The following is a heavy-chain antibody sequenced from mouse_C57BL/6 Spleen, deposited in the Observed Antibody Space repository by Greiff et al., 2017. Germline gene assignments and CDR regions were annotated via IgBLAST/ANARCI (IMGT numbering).Heavy chain of an antibody. J-gene: IGHJ1*03. CDR1: GYTFTSYW. CDR2: IVPSDSYT. Sequence: VQLQQPGAELVMPGASVKLSCKASGYTFTSYWMHWVKQRPGQGLEWIGEIVPSDSYTNYNQKFKGKSTLTVDTSSSTAYMQLISLTSEDSAVYYCARYYGSSYGYFDVWGTGTTVTVSS. CDR3: ARYYGSSYGYFDV. D-gene: IGHD1-1*01. V-gene: IGHV1-69*01.